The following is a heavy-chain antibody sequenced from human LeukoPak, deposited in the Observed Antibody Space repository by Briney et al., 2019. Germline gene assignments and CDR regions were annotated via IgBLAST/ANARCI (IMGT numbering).Heavy chain of an antibody. J-gene: IGHJ4*02. CDR3: ARDQEGFDY. CDR1: GYTFTSNY. CDR2: NYPRDGST. Sequence: ASVKVSCRASGYTFTSNYIHWVRQAPGQGLEWMGMNYPRDGSTSYAQKFQGRVTVTRDTSTSTVHMELSGLRSEDTAVYYCARDQEGFDYWGQGTLVTVSS. V-gene: IGHV1-46*01.